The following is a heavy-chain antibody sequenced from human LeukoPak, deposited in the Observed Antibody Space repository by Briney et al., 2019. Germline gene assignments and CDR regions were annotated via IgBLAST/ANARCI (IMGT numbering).Heavy chain of an antibody. V-gene: IGHV1-69*06. CDR1: GGTFNVYA. J-gene: IGHJ3*02. CDR3: ARGSGNYYVDI. D-gene: IGHD1-26*01. Sequence: SVKVSCKAPGGTFNVYAISWVRRAPGQGLEWMGRINPIFGTTNYAQKFQGRVTITAEKFTSTAYMELSSLRSEDTAVYYCARGSGNYYVDIWGQGTMVTVSS. CDR2: INPIFGTT.